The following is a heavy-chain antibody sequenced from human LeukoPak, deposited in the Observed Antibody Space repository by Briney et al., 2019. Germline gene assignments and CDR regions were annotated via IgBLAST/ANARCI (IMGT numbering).Heavy chain of an antibody. V-gene: IGHV3-48*02. Sequence: PGGSLRLSCAASGFTFSSYSMNWVRQVPGKGLEWVSYISSSSSTIYSADSVKGRFTISRDNAKNSLYLQMNSLRDEDTAVYYCARTGYSSSSGWAYYYYYYMDVWGKGTTVTVSS. CDR3: ARTGYSSSSGWAYYYYYYMDV. J-gene: IGHJ6*03. CDR2: ISSSSSTI. CDR1: GFTFSSYS. D-gene: IGHD6-6*01.